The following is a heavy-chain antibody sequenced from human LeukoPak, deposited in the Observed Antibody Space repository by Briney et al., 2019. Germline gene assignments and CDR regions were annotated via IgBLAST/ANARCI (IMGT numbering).Heavy chain of an antibody. CDR2: IYYSGST. J-gene: IGHJ4*02. CDR1: GGSINSYY. D-gene: IGHD3-9*01. Sequence: SETLSLTCTVSGGSINSYYWSWIRQPPGQGLEGMGYIYYSGSTNYNPSRKSRVTISVDTSKNQFSLKLSSVTAADTAVYYCARLHRSDYDILTGYQFDYWGQGTLVTVSS. CDR3: ARLHRSDYDILTGYQFDY. V-gene: IGHV4-59*08.